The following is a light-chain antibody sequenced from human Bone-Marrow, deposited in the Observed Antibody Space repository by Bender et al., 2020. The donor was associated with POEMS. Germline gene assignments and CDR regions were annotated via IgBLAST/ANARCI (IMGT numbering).Light chain of an antibody. CDR3: SSYAGSKKWL. CDR2: EVT. J-gene: IGLJ3*02. V-gene: IGLV2-11*01. Sequence: QSALTQPRSVSGSPGQSVTISCTGTTSDIGTYYRVSWYQQHPGKGPKLMISEVTKRPSGVPDRFSGSKSGNTASLTVSGLQAEDEGDYYCSSYAGSKKWLFGTGTKLTVL. CDR1: TSDIGTYYR.